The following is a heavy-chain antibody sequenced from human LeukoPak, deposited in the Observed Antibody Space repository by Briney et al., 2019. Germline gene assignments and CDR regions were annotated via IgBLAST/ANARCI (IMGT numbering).Heavy chain of an antibody. V-gene: IGHV1-58*01. D-gene: IGHD3-10*01. J-gene: IGHJ4*02. CDR3: AADSPTLWFGELLGY. Sequence: VASVKVSCKASGFTFTSSAVQWVRQARGQRLEWIGWIVVGSGNTNYAQKFQERVTFTRDMSTSTAYMELSSLRSEDKAVYYCAADSPTLWFGELLGYWGQGTLVTVSS. CDR2: IVVGSGNT. CDR1: GFTFTSSA.